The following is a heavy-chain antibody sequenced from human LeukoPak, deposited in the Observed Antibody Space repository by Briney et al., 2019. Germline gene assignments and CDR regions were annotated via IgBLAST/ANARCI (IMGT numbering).Heavy chain of an antibody. V-gene: IGHV4-59*08. Sequence: SETLSLTCSVSGGSISPYYWSWIRQPPGKGLEWIGYIHYSGTTNYNPSLKSRVTMSVDTSNNHLSLRLTSVTAADTALYYCARHSYNYYGLDVWGQGTTITVSS. CDR2: IHYSGTT. CDR3: ARHSYNYYGLDV. CDR1: GGSISPYY. J-gene: IGHJ6*02.